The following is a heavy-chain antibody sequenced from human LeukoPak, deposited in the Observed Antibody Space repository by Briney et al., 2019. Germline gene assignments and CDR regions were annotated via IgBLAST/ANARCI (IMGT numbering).Heavy chain of an antibody. CDR1: GYTLTELS. J-gene: IGHJ4*02. CDR2: FDPEDGET. D-gene: IGHD5-24*01. V-gene: IGHV1-24*01. Sequence: ASVKVSCKVSGYTLTELSMHWVRQAPGKGLEWMGRFDPEDGETIYAQKFQGRVTMTEDTSTNTAYMELSSLRSEDTAVYYCARDRGARDGYNWAFDYWGQGTLVTVSS. CDR3: ARDRGARDGYNWAFDY.